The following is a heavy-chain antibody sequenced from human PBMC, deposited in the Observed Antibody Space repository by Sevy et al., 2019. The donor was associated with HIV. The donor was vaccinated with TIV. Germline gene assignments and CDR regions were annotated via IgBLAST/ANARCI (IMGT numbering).Heavy chain of an antibody. CDR2: IIPIFGTA. J-gene: IGHJ3*02. CDR3: ARDSSNVSSGWFLNAFDI. V-gene: IGHV1-69*06. D-gene: IGHD6-19*01. Sequence: ASVKVSCKASGGTFSSYAISWVRQAPGQGLEWMGGIIPIFGTANYAQKFQGRVTITADKSTSTAYMELSSLRSEDTAGYYCARDSSNVSSGWFLNAFDIWGQGTMVTVSS. CDR1: GGTFSSYA.